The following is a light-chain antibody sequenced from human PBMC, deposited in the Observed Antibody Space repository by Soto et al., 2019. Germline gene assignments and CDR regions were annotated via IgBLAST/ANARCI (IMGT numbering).Light chain of an antibody. Sequence: EIVLTQSPGTLSLSPGERATLSCRASQSVSSRYLVWYQQKPGQAPRLLIYGASSRSTGIPDRFSGSGSGTDFTLTIRRLEPEDFAVYYCQQYAMSPVTFGQGTKVAIK. CDR3: QQYAMSPVT. J-gene: IGKJ1*01. CDR2: GAS. V-gene: IGKV3-20*01. CDR1: QSVSSRY.